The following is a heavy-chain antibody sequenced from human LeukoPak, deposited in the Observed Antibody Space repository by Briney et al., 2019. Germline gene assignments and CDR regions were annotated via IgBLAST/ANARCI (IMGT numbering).Heavy chain of an antibody. CDR3: ARDGPEEGGIDY. Sequence: PGRSLRLSCAASGFTFSSYGMHWVRQAPGKGLEWVVVIWYDGSNKYYADSVKGRFTISRDNSKNTLYLQMNSLRAEDTAVYYCARDGPEEGGIDYWGQGTLVTVSS. D-gene: IGHD3-16*01. CDR1: GFTFSSYG. J-gene: IGHJ4*02. CDR2: IWYDGSNK. V-gene: IGHV3-33*01.